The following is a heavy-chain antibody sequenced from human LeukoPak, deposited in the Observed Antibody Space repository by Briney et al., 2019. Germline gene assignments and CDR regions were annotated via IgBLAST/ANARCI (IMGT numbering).Heavy chain of an antibody. CDR3: ARDSPDIVVVPAAWGGMDV. D-gene: IGHD2-2*01. CDR2: IIPIFGTA. CDR1: GGTFSSYA. Sequence: SVKVSCKASGGTFSSYAISWVRQAPGQGLEWMGGIIPIFGTANYAQKFQGRVTITADESTSTTYMELSSLRSEDTAVYYCARDSPDIVVVPAAWGGMDVWGKGTTVTVSS. J-gene: IGHJ6*04. V-gene: IGHV1-69*13.